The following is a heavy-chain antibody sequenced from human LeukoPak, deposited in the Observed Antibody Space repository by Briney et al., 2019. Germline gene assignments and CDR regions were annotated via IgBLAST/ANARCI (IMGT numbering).Heavy chain of an antibody. CDR1: GGSFSGYY. Sequence: SETLSLTCAVYGGSFSGYYWSWIRQPPGKGLEWIGEINHSGSTNYNPSLKSRVTISVDTSKNQFSLKLSSVTAADTAVYYCARSGLRFGQDYWGQGTLVTVSS. V-gene: IGHV4-34*01. J-gene: IGHJ4*02. CDR3: ARSGLRFGQDY. CDR2: INHSGST. D-gene: IGHD5-12*01.